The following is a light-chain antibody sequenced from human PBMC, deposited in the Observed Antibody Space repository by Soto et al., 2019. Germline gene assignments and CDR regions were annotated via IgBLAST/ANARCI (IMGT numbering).Light chain of an antibody. Sequence: QSALTQPRSVSGSPGQSVTISCTGTSSDVGVYKYVSWYQQHPGKVPKLMIYDVAKRPSGVPDRFSGSKSGNTASLTISGLQAEDEADYYCCSYADRDTYVFGSGTTLTVL. V-gene: IGLV2-11*01. CDR1: SSDVGVYKY. J-gene: IGLJ1*01. CDR3: CSYADRDTYV. CDR2: DVA.